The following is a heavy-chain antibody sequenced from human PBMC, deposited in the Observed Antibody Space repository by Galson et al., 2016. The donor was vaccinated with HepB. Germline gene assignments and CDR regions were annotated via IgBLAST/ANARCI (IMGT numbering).Heavy chain of an antibody. CDR1: GYTFVSHG. J-gene: IGHJ3*01. V-gene: IGHV1-18*01. D-gene: IGHD3-10*01. CDR2: ISALNGNT. Sequence: SVKVSCKASGYTFVSHGISWVRQAPGQGLEWMGWISALNGNTDYAHKFQDRVTMTTDKSTNTVYLELTSLRSDDTAVYYCAGDITPWRFGLFDAFDVWGQGTMVTVSS. CDR3: AGDITPWRFGLFDAFDV.